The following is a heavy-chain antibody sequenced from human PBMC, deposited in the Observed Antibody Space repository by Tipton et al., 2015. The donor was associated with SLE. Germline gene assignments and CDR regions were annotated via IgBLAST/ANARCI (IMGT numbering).Heavy chain of an antibody. CDR3: ARVLGGLGVFDY. V-gene: IGHV3-53*05. CDR1: GFTVSSNY. J-gene: IGHJ4*01. D-gene: IGHD2-15*01. Sequence: SLRLSCAASGFTVSSNYMSWVRQAPGKGLEWVSVIYSGGSTYYADSVKGRFTISRDNSKNTLYLQMNSLRAEDTGVYYCARVLGGLGVFDYWGQGTLVIVSS. CDR2: IYSGGST.